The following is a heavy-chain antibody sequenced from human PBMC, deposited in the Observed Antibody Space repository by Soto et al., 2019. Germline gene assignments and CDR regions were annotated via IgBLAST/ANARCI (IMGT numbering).Heavy chain of an antibody. CDR3: ARDYLAARHYYYYYYMDV. Sequence: GASVKVSCKASGYTFTSYYMHWVRQAPGQGLEWVGIINPSGGSTSYAQKFQGRVTMTRDTSTSTVYMELSSLRSEDTAVYYCARDYLAARHYYYYYYMDVWGKGTTVTVSS. V-gene: IGHV1-46*03. CDR1: GYTFTSYY. J-gene: IGHJ6*03. D-gene: IGHD6-6*01. CDR2: INPSGGST.